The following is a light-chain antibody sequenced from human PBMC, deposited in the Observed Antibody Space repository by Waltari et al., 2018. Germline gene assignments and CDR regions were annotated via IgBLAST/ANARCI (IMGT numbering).Light chain of an antibody. CDR1: QSVLYSANNKNY. V-gene: IGKV4-1*01. Sequence: DIVMTQSPDSLAVSLGERATINCKSSQSVLYSANNKNYLAWYQQKPGQPPKLLIYWASTRESGVPDRFSGSGSGTDFTLTISSLQAEDVAVYYCQQYYSTPRTVGPGTKVDIK. CDR2: WAS. CDR3: QQYYSTPRT. J-gene: IGKJ3*01.